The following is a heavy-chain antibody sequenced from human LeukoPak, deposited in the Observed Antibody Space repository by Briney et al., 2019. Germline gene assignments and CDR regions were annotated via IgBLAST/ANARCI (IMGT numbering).Heavy chain of an antibody. D-gene: IGHD3-22*01. CDR3: AKASPDFNYYDSSGYYYAFDY. V-gene: IGHV3-23*01. CDR1: GFTFSSYA. CDR2: ISGSGGST. J-gene: IGHJ4*02. Sequence: GGSLRLSCAASGFTFSSYAMSWVCQVPGKGLEWVSAISGSGGSTYYADSVKGRFTISRDNSKNTLYLQMNSLRAEDTAVYYCAKASPDFNYYDSSGYYYAFDYWGQGTLVTVSS.